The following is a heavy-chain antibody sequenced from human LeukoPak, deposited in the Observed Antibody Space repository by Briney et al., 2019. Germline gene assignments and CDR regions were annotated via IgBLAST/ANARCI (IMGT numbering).Heavy chain of an antibody. J-gene: IGHJ4*02. V-gene: IGHV4-34*01. CDR1: GGSFSGYY. CDR3: ARGEPRDGYNYSYFDY. CDR2: INHSGST. Sequence: SETLSLTCALYGGSFSGYYWSWIRQPPGKGLEWIGEINHSGSTNYNPSLKSRVTISVDTSKNQFSLKLSSVTAADTAVYYCARGEPRDGYNYSYFDYWGQGTLVTVSS. D-gene: IGHD5-24*01.